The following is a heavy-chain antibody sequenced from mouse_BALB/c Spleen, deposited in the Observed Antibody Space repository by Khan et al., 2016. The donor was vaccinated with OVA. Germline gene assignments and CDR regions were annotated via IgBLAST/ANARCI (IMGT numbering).Heavy chain of an antibody. CDR3: ARRDDGSSYPGFAY. CDR2: IYPGSGSI. D-gene: IGHD1-1*01. CDR1: GFSFTDYI. Sequence: VQLQESGPELVMPGASVKMSCKASGFSFTDYIITWVKQRTGQGLQWIGEIYPGSGSIYSNEKFKGKATLTADKSSTTAYMQLSSLTSEDSAVYFCARRDDGSSYPGFAYWGQGTLVTVSA. V-gene: IGHV1-77*01. J-gene: IGHJ3*01.